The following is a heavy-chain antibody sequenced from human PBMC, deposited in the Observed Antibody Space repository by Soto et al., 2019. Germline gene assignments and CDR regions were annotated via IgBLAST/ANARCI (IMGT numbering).Heavy chain of an antibody. V-gene: IGHV4-4*07. Sequence: SETLSLTCTVSGASISGSYWSWIRKSAGKGLEWIGRIYATGTTDYNPSLKSRVMMSVDTSKKQFSLKLRSVTAADTAVYYCVRDGTKTLRDWFDPWGQGISVTVSS. CDR1: GASISGSY. D-gene: IGHD1-1*01. CDR2: IYATGTT. J-gene: IGHJ5*02. CDR3: VRDGTKTLRDWFDP.